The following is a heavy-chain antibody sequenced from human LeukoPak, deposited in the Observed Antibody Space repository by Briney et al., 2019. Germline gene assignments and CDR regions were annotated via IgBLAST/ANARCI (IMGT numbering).Heavy chain of an antibody. J-gene: IGHJ4*02. Sequence: PSETLSLTCTVSGCSISSYYWSWIRQPPGKGLEWIGDIYDSGSTNYNPAPKSRVTISVDTSKNQFSLKLSSVTAADTAVYYCVATIDWGQGTLVTVSS. CDR2: IYDSGST. CDR3: VATID. CDR1: GCSISSYY. D-gene: IGHD1-26*01. V-gene: IGHV4-59*01.